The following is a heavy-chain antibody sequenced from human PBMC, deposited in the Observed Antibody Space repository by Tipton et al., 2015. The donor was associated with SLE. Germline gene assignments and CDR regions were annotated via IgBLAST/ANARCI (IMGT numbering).Heavy chain of an antibody. V-gene: IGHV4-39*07. J-gene: IGHJ3*02. CDR1: DDSISSIAYY. D-gene: IGHD2-21*01. CDR3: ARRGRGEGAFDI. Sequence: TLSLTCTVSDDSISSIAYYWGWIRQPPGKGLEWIGSFYYSGNTYYSPSLKSRVTISVDASKNQFSLKLTSVTAADTAPYYCARRGRGEGAFDIWGQGTMVTVSS. CDR2: FYYSGNT.